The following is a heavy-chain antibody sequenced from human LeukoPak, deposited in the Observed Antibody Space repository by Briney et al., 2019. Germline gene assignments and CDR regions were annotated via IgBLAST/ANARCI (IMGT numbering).Heavy chain of an antibody. CDR3: ARAGIGGYYFDY. CDR1: GGSFSGYY. Sequence: SETLSLTCAVYGGSFSGYYWSWIRQPPGKGLEWIGEINHSGSTNYNPSLKSRVTISVDTSKNQFSLKLSSVTAADTAAYYCARAGIGGYYFDYWGQGTLVTVSS. D-gene: IGHD3-10*01. J-gene: IGHJ4*02. V-gene: IGHV4-34*01. CDR2: INHSGST.